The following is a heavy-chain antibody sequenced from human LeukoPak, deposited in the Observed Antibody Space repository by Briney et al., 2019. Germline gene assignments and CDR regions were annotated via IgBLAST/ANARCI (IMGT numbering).Heavy chain of an antibody. J-gene: IGHJ4*02. CDR1: GYTFTGYY. D-gene: IGHD3-10*01. V-gene: IGHV1-2*04. CDR2: INPSSGGT. CDR3: ARADTTYGSGSYFTFDY. Sequence: ASVKVSCKASGYTFTGYYMHWVRQAPGQGLEWMGWINPSSGGTNYAQKFQGWVTMTRDTSISTAYMELSRLRSDDTAVYYCARADTTYGSGSYFTFDYWGQGTLVTVSS.